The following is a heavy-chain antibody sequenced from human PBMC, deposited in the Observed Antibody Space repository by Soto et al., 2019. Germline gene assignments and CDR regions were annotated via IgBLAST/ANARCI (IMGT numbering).Heavy chain of an antibody. CDR1: GYSFTSYG. V-gene: IGHV1-18*01. D-gene: IGHD6-19*01. Sequence: QVQLVQSGAEVKKPGASVKVSCKASGYSFTSYGINWVRQAPGQGLEWMGWVSTYNDNTNYAQKLQGRVTMTTDTSTTTAYMELRSLRSDDTAVYYWARTYSSGWYALDYWGQGTLVTVSS. CDR2: VSTYNDNT. CDR3: ARTYSSGWYALDY. J-gene: IGHJ4*02.